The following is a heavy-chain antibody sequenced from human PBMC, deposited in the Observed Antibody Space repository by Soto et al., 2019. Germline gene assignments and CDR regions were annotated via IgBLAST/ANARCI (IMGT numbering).Heavy chain of an antibody. CDR3: AKGFRNQYYYYGMDV. D-gene: IGHD2-2*01. J-gene: IGHJ6*02. V-gene: IGHV3-23*01. Sequence: EVQLLESGGGLVQPGGSLRLSCAASGFTFRNYAMSWVRQAPGKGLEWVSAISGSGGSTYYADSVKGRFTISRDNSKNTLYLQMNSLRAEDTAVYYCAKGFRNQYYYYGMDVWGQGTTVTVSS. CDR1: GFTFRNYA. CDR2: ISGSGGST.